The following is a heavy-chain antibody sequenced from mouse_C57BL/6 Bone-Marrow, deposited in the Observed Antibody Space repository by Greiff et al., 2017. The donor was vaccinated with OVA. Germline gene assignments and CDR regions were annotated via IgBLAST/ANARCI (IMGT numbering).Heavy chain of an antibody. CDR1: GYAFSSSW. D-gene: IGHD2-3*01. J-gene: IGHJ3*01. CDR2: IYPGDGDT. Sequence: VQLVESGPELVKPGASVKISCKASGYAFSSSWMNWVKQRPGKGLEWIGRIYPGDGDTNYNGKFKGKATLTADKSSSTAYMQLSSLTSEDSAVYFCASYDGSVFAYWGQGTLVTVSA. V-gene: IGHV1-82*01. CDR3: ASYDGSVFAY.